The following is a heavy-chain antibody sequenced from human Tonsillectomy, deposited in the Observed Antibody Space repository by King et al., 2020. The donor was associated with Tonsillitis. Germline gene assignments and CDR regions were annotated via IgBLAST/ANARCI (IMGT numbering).Heavy chain of an antibody. V-gene: IGHV3-21*01. CDR3: ARVVGLVNVDY. Sequence: DVQLVESGGGPVKPGGSLRLSCAASGFSFRSYTMNWVRQAPGKGLEWVSCISSSSTYIYYADSVKGRFTLSRDNAKNSVYLQMNNLRAEDTAVYYCARVVGLVNVDYWGQGSLVTVSS. J-gene: IGHJ4*02. CDR2: ISSSSTYI. D-gene: IGHD3/OR15-3a*01. CDR1: GFSFRSYT.